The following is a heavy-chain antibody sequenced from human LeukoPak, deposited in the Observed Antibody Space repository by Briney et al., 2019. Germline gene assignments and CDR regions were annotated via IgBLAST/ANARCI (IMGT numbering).Heavy chain of an antibody. CDR3: ARDSFSHSYGFDY. J-gene: IGHJ4*02. V-gene: IGHV1-2*02. D-gene: IGHD5-18*01. Sequence: ASVKVSCKASGYTFTGYYMHWVRQAPGQGLEWMGWINPNSGGTNYAQKLQGRVTMTTDTSTSTAYVELRSLRSDDTAVYYCARDSFSHSYGFDYWGQGTLVTVSS. CDR2: INPNSGGT. CDR1: GYTFTGYY.